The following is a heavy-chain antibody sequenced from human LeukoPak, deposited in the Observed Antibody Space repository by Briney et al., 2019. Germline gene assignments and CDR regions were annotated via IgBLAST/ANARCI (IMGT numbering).Heavy chain of an antibody. J-gene: IGHJ4*02. Sequence: PGGSLRLSCAASGFTFSTYAMTWVRQAPGKGLEWVSLISGTGGSIYYADSVKGRFTISRDNSKNTLYLQMTSLRAEDTAVYYCAKDSGGDGYKDHFDNWGQGTPVTVSS. CDR2: ISGTGGSI. V-gene: IGHV3-23*01. CDR3: AKDSGGDGYKDHFDN. CDR1: GFTFSTYA. D-gene: IGHD5-24*01.